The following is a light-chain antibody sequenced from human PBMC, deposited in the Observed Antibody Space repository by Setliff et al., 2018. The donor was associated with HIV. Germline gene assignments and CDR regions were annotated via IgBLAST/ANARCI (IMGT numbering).Light chain of an antibody. V-gene: IGLV1-44*01. Sequence: QSALTQPPSASGTPGQSVTISCFGSDSNIGTNTVSWYQQVPGAAPQLLIHTDYQRPSGVPLRFSGSKSGTSASLVISGLQSEDEADYHCATWDDTLTAVVFGGGTKVTVL. CDR1: DSNIGTNT. CDR3: ATWDDTLTAVV. CDR2: TDY. J-gene: IGLJ2*01.